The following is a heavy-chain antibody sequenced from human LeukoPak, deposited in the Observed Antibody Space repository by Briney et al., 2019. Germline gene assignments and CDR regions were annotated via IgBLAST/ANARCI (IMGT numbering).Heavy chain of an antibody. CDR3: AKGKDYYDSSGYYYTYAFDI. J-gene: IGHJ3*02. CDR2: ISYDGSNK. V-gene: IGHV3-30*18. CDR1: GFIFSSYA. D-gene: IGHD3-22*01. Sequence: GGSLRLSCAASGFIFSSYAMHWVRQAPGKGLERVAFISYDGSNKYYADSVKGRFTFSRDNSKNTLYLQMNSLRAEDTAVYYCAKGKDYYDSSGYYYTYAFDIWGQGTVVNVSS.